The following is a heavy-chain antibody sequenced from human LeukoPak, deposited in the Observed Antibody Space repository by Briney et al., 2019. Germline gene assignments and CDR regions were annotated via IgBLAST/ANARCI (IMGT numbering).Heavy chain of an antibody. V-gene: IGHV4-4*02. CDR2: IYHSGST. Sequence: SGTLSLTCAASGGSISSNHWWSWVRQPPGKGLEWIGEIYHSGSTNYNPSLKGRVIISVDKSKNQLSLNLSSMTAADTAVYYCARDLGTVSQGYWGQGTLVTVSS. CDR1: GGSISSNHW. D-gene: IGHD4-17*01. J-gene: IGHJ4*02. CDR3: ARDLGTVSQGY.